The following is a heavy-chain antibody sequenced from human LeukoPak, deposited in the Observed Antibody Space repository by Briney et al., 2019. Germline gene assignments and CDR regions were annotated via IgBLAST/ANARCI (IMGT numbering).Heavy chain of an antibody. D-gene: IGHD6-19*01. V-gene: IGHV3-23*01. CDR2: ISGSGGST. CDR1: GFIFSSYA. CDR3: ARDRYSSGSYTDGMDV. Sequence: PGGSLRLSCAASGFIFSSYAMSWVRQAPGKGLEWVSGISGSGGSTYYSDSVKGRFTISRDNSKNTLYLQMNSLRAEDTAVYYCARDRYSSGSYTDGMDVWGQGTTVTVSS. J-gene: IGHJ6*02.